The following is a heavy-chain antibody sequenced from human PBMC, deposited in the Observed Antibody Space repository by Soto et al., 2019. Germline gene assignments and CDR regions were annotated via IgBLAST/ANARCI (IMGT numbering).Heavy chain of an antibody. Sequence: TSETLSLTCTVSGGSVSSGSDYWSWIRQPPGKGLEWIGYIYYSGSTNYNPSLKSRVTISVDTSKNQFSLKLSSVTAADTAVYYCARTLYSYGPRFDYWGQGTLVTVSS. CDR1: GGSVSSGSDY. CDR3: ARTLYSYGPRFDY. J-gene: IGHJ4*02. D-gene: IGHD5-18*01. V-gene: IGHV4-61*01. CDR2: IYYSGST.